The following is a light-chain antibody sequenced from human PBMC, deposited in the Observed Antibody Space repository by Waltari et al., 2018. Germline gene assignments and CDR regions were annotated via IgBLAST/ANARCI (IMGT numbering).Light chain of an antibody. V-gene: IGLV1-44*01. J-gene: IGLJ3*02. CDR2: ANY. CDR3: ATWDDSLSGRV. Sequence: QSALTQPPSTSGTPAQRVTISCSGSTPNIGTNSVTWYQLLPGTAPKTVIFANYHRPSGVPDRFSASKSGTSASLVISGLQSEDEADYFCATWDDSLSGRVFGGGTKVTVL. CDR1: TPNIGTNS.